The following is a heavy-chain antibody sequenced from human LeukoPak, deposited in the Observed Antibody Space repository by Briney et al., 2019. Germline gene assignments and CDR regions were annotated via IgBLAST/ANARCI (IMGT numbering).Heavy chain of an antibody. D-gene: IGHD1-26*01. V-gene: IGHV5-51*01. J-gene: IGHJ4*02. CDR2: IYPGDSDT. CDR1: GYNFTSYW. Sequence: GESLKISCRTSGYNFTSYWIGWVRQMPGKGLEWMGIIYPGDSDTRYSPSFQGQVTISADKSISTAYLQWSSLKASDTAMYYCASQRGHSGSYYAPGHWGQGTLVTVSS. CDR3: ASQRGHSGSYYAPGH.